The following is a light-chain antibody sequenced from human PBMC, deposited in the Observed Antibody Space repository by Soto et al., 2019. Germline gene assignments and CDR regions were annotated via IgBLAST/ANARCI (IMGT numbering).Light chain of an antibody. CDR1: SSNIGSNF. J-gene: IGLJ1*01. V-gene: IGLV1-47*01. CDR3: ASWDDSLSAYV. Sequence: QSVLAQPPSASGTPGQRVTISCSGSSSNIGSNFVYWYQKLPGTAPKLLIYRNNPRPSGVPDRFSGSKSGTSASLAISGLRSEDEADYYCASWDDSLSAYVFGTGTKLTVL. CDR2: RNN.